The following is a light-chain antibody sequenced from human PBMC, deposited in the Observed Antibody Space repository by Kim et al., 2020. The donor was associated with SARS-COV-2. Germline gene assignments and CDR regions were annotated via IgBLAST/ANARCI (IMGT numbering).Light chain of an antibody. J-gene: IGLJ2*01. CDR3: GTWDSSLSAVV. CDR2: DNN. CDR1: SSNTGNNY. Sequence: QSGLTQPPSVSAAPGQKVTISCSGSSSNTGNNYVSWYQQLPGTAPKLLIYDNNKRPSGIPDRFSGSKSGTSATLGITGLQTGDEADYYCGTWDSSLSAVVFGGGTQLTVL. V-gene: IGLV1-51*01.